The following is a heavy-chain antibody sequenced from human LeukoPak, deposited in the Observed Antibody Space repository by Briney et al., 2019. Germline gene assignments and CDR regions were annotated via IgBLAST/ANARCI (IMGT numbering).Heavy chain of an antibody. J-gene: IGHJ4*02. D-gene: IGHD3-10*01. CDR3: ARDAMVRGVRGY. CDR1: GFTLSTNA. Sequence: GGSLRLSCLTSGFTLSTNAMSWVRQAPGKGLEWVSAISGTGGSTYYADSVKGRFTISRDNSKNTLYLQMNSLRADDTAVYYCARDAMVRGVRGYWGQGTLVPVSS. V-gene: IGHV3-23*01. CDR2: ISGTGGST.